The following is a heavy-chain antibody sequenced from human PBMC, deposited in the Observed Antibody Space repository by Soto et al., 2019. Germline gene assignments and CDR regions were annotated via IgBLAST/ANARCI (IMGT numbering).Heavy chain of an antibody. V-gene: IGHV1-69*01. CDR2: SIPIFGTA. CDR1: GGTFSSYA. J-gene: IGHJ6*02. CDR3: ARDKGGSYRGDFYSYGMDV. Sequence: QVQLVQSGAAVKKPGSSVKVSCKASGGTFSSYAISWVRHAPGQGLEWMGGSIPIFGTANYAQKFQGRVTITADESTSTAYIELSSLRSEDTAVYYCARDKGGSYRGDFYSYGMDVWGQGTTVTVSS. D-gene: IGHD1-26*01.